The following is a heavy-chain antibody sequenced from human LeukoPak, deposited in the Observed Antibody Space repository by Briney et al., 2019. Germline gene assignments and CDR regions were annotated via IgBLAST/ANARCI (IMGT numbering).Heavy chain of an antibody. CDR1: GYTFTTYD. CDR2: MNPNSGKT. V-gene: IGHV1-8*01. J-gene: IGHJ4*02. Sequence: ASVTVSCKASGYTFTTYDINWVRQATGQGLEWMGYMNPNSGKTVYAQNFQGRVAMTWDTSINTAYMELTSLRSEDTAVYYCAREPRRFGVWGQGTLVTVSS. CDR3: AREPRRFGV. D-gene: IGHD3-10*01.